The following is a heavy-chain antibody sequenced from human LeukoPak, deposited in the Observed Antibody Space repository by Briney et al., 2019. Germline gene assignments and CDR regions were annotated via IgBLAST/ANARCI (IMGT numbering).Heavy chain of an antibody. CDR1: GFTFSSYA. V-gene: IGHV3-23*01. CDR3: AKMRDYYDPYYFDY. Sequence: PGGSLRLSCAASGFTFSSYAMSWVRQAPGKGLEWVSTISGSGGSTYYADSVKGRFTISRDNSKNTLYLQMNSLRAEDTAIYYCAKMRDYYDPYYFDYWGQGTLVTVSS. D-gene: IGHD3-22*01. J-gene: IGHJ4*02. CDR2: ISGSGGST.